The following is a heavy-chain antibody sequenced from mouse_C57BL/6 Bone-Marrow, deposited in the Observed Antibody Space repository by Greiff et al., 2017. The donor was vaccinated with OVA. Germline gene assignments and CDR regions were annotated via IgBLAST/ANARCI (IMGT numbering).Heavy chain of an antibody. J-gene: IGHJ1*03. CDR2: IYPRSGNT. V-gene: IGHV1-81*01. CDR1: GYTFTSYG. Sequence: VHLVESGAELARPGASVKLSCKASGYTFTSYGISWVKQRTGQGLEWIGEIYPRSGNTYYNEKFKGKATLTADKSSSTAYMELRSLTSEDSAVYFCARTMRVLRYFDVWGTGTTVTVSS. D-gene: IGHD1-1*02. CDR3: ARTMRVLRYFDV.